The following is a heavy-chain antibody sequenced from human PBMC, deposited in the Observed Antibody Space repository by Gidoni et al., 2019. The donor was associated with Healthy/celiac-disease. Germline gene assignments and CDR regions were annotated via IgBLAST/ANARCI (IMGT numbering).Heavy chain of an antibody. V-gene: IGHV3-53*01. CDR1: GFTVSSNY. D-gene: IGHD3-22*01. CDR3: ARWNYYDSSGYYGSVY. CDR2: IYSGGST. Sequence: EVQLVESGGGLIQPGGSLRLSCAASGFTVSSNYMSWVRQAPGKGLEWVSVIYSGGSTNYADSVKGRFTISRDNSKNTLYLQMNSLRAEDTAVYYCARWNYYDSSGYYGSVYWGQGTLVTVSS. J-gene: IGHJ4*02.